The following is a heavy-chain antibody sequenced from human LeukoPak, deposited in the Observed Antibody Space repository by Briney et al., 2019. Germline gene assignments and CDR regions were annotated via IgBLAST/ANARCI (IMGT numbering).Heavy chain of an antibody. CDR1: GSTFSIYA. V-gene: IGHV3-23*01. Sequence: GGSLRLSCAASGSTFSIYAVCWVRQAPGKGLEWVSVISGSGGSTYYADSVKGRFTISRDNSKNTLYLQMNSLRAEDTAVYYCAKGGRTGSYLDYWGQGTLVTVSS. D-gene: IGHD3/OR15-3a*01. CDR3: AKGGRTGSYLDY. CDR2: ISGSGGST. J-gene: IGHJ4*02.